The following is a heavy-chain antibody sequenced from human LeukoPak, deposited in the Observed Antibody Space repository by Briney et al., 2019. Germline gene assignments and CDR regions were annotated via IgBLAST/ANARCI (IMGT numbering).Heavy chain of an antibody. CDR3: ASRDIVAGYYYYMDV. J-gene: IGHJ6*03. V-gene: IGHV1-69*05. Sequence: SVNLSCKASGGTFSSYAFSWVRQGPGQGLELMGGIITIFGTANYAQKFQGRVTITTDESTSTAYMGLSSLRSEDTAVYYCASRDIVAGYYYYMDVWGKGTTVTVSS. D-gene: IGHD5-12*01. CDR2: IITIFGTA. CDR1: GGTFSSYA.